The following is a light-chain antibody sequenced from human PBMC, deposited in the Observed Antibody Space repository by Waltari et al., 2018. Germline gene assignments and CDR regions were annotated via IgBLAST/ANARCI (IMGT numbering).Light chain of an antibody. CDR3: QQLNWYPIT. Sequence: IQLTQSPSSLSASVGDRVTITCLASQGISSDLGWYQQKPGKAPNLLIYAASTLQSGVPSRFSGSGSGTDFTLTISSLQPEDFATYYCQQLNWYPITFGQGTRLEIK. CDR1: QGISSD. CDR2: AAS. J-gene: IGKJ5*01. V-gene: IGKV1-9*01.